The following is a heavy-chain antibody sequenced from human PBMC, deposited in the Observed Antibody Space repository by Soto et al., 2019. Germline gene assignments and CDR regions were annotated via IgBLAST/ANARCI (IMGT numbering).Heavy chain of an antibody. CDR2: IIPILCIA. Sequence: QVQLVQSGAEVKKPGSSVKVSCKASGGTFSSYTISWVRQAPGQGLEWIGRIIPILCIANYAQKFQGRVTITADKSTSTADMELSSPRSEDTAVYSCAIPPGIAAAGTGDWFDPWGQGTLVTVSS. D-gene: IGHD6-13*01. CDR3: AIPPGIAAAGTGDWFDP. CDR1: GGTFSSYT. J-gene: IGHJ5*02. V-gene: IGHV1-69*02.